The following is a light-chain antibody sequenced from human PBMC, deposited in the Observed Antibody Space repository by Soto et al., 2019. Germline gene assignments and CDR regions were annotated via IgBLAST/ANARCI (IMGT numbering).Light chain of an antibody. V-gene: IGLV2-14*01. CDR1: SSDVGGYND. CDR3: SSYTSSSTLVV. J-gene: IGLJ1*01. CDR2: DVS. Sequence: QSVLTQPASVPGSPGQSITISCTGTSSDVGGYNDVSWYQQHPGKAPKLMIYDVSNRPSGVSNRFSGSKSGNTASLTISGLQAEDEADYYCSSYTSSSTLVVFGTGTKLTVL.